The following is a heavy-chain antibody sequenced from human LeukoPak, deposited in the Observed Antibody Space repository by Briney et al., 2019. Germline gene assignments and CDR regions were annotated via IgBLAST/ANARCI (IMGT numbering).Heavy chain of an antibody. CDR2: IYHSGST. Sequence: SETLSLTCAVSGGSISSSNWWSWVRQPPGKGLEWIGEIYHSGSTNYNPSLKSRVTISVDKSKNQFSLKLSSVTAADTAVYYCARAMGSSWLYYFDYWGQGTLVTVSS. V-gene: IGHV4-4*02. J-gene: IGHJ4*02. D-gene: IGHD6-13*01. CDR3: ARAMGSSWLYYFDY. CDR1: GGSISSSNW.